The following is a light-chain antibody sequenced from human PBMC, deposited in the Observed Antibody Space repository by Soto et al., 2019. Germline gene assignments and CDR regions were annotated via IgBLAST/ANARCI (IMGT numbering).Light chain of an antibody. CDR2: GAS. J-gene: IGKJ4*01. CDR1: QSVNIY. CDR3: QQYDDWLRLT. Sequence: EIVMTQSPATLSVSPGERATLSCRASQSVNIYLAWYQQKPGQAPRLLSFGASSRAPGIPARFSGSESGTEFNLSISSLQSEDFAVYFCQQYDDWLRLTFGGGTKVEIK. V-gene: IGKV3D-15*01.